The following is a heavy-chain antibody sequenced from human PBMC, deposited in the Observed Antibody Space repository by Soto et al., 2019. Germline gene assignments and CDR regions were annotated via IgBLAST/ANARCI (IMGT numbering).Heavy chain of an antibody. V-gene: IGHV1-3*01. CDR1: GYTFTSYA. Sequence: ASVKVSCKASGYTFTSYAMHWVRQAPGQRLEWMGWINAGNGNTKYSQKFQGRVTITRDTSASTAYMELSSLRSEDTAVYYCARDFRRGYGSGSYPARAPGYWGQGTLVTVSP. CDR3: ARDFRRGYGSGSYPARAPGY. CDR2: INAGNGNT. D-gene: IGHD3-10*01. J-gene: IGHJ4*02.